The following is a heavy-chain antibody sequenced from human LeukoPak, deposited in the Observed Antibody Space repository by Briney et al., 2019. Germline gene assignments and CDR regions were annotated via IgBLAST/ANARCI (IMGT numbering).Heavy chain of an antibody. CDR3: ARARNWNDANYYYYYYMDV. D-gene: IGHD1-20*01. CDR1: GYTFTNYG. CDR2: ISAYNGNT. J-gene: IGHJ6*03. Sequence: ASVKVSCKASGYTFTNYGISWVRQARGQGLEWMGWISAYNGNTNYVQKLQGRVTMTTETSTSTAYMELRSLRSDDTAVYYCARARNWNDANYYYYYYMDVWGKGTTVTVSS. V-gene: IGHV1-18*01.